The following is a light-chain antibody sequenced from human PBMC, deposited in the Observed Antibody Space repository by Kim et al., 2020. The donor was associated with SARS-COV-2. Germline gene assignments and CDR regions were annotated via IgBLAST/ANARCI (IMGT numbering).Light chain of an antibody. CDR3: NSRDNSGDHVI. V-gene: IGLV3-19*01. CDR1: SLRTYY. J-gene: IGLJ2*01. Sequence: SSELTQDPSVSVALGQTVRITCQGDSLRTYYASWYQQKPGQAPILVLYGKNNRPSGIPDRFSGSSSGNTASLTVTGAQAVDEADYFCNSRDNSGDHVIFGGGTQLTVL. CDR2: GKN.